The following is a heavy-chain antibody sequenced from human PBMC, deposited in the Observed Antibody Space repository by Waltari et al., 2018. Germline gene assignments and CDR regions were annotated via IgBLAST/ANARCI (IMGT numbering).Heavy chain of an antibody. CDR2: LYSGGST. D-gene: IGHD2-2*01. J-gene: IGHJ3*02. V-gene: IGHV3-66*02. CDR3: ARDDCSSTSCHPGAFDI. CDR1: GFTVSSNY. Sequence: EVQLVESGGGLVQPGGSLRLSCAASGFTVSSNYMSWVRQAPGKGLEWVSVLYSGGSTYYADSVKCRFTISRDNSKNTLYLQMNSLRAEDTAVYYCARDDCSSTSCHPGAFDIWGQGTMVTVSS.